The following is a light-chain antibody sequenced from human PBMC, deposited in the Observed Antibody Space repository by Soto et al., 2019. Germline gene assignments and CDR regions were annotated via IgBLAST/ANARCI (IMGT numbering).Light chain of an antibody. Sequence: QSVLTQPPSVSGAPGQRVTFSCTGSSSNIGAGYDVHWYQQLPGTASKLLIYGDNNRPSGVPDRFSASKSGTSASLAITGLQADDEAVYYCQSYDSSLSGSVVFGGGTKLTVL. CDR2: GDN. V-gene: IGLV1-40*01. CDR3: QSYDSSLSGSVV. J-gene: IGLJ2*01. CDR1: SSNIGAGYD.